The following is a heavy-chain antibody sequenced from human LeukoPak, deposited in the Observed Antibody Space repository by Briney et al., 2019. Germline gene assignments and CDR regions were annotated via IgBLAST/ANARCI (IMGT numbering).Heavy chain of an antibody. CDR2: IYYSGST. CDR1: GGSISSSSYY. CDR3: ARPLGGATLHAFDI. Sequence: PSETLSLTCTVSGGSISSSSYYWGWIRQPPGKGLEWIGSIYYSGSTFYNPSLKSRFTISVDTSKNQFSLKMSSVTAADTAVYYCARPLGGATLHAFDIWGQGTMVTVSS. D-gene: IGHD4/OR15-4a*01. J-gene: IGHJ3*02. V-gene: IGHV4-39*01.